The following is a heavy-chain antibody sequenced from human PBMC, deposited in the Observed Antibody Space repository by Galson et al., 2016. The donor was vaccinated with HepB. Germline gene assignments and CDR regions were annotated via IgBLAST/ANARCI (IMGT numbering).Heavy chain of an antibody. CDR3: VTYCTGGSCKVGH. Sequence: SLRLSCAVTGFTVRSNYVGWVRHGPEKGLEWVAIVYAGGNTNYADSVKGRFTISRDESENAMSLQMSSLRREETAVYYCVTYCTGGSCKVGHWGQGTLVTVSS. D-gene: IGHD2-8*02. V-gene: IGHV3-53*01. CDR1: GFTVRSNY. J-gene: IGHJ4*02. CDR2: VYAGGNT.